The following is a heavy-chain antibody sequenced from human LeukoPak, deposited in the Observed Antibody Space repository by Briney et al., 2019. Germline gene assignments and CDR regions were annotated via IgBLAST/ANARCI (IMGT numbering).Heavy chain of an antibody. D-gene: IGHD5-12*01. V-gene: IGHV4-61*02. CDR1: GGSMSTGRNY. J-gene: IGHJ6*02. CDR3: ARDLGYGGSSYNYGLDV. CDR2: IYISGST. Sequence: SETLSLTCTVSGGSMSTGRNYWHWIRQSAGKGLEWIGRIYISGSTDYNPSLKSRATMSLDRSKSQFSLELSSVTAADTAVYYCARDLGYGGSSYNYGLDVWGQGTTVTVSS.